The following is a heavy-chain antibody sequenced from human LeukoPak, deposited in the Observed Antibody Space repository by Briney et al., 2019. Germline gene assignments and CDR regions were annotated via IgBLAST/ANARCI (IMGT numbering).Heavy chain of an antibody. V-gene: IGHV4-34*01. Sequence: PSETLSLTCAVYGGSFSGYYWSWIRQPPGKGLEWIGEINHSGSTNYNPSLKSRVTISVDTSKNQFSLKLSSVTAADTAVYYCARGKGKSRYRTKGQSQVVPAAMPRLGDGMDVWGQGTTVTVSS. J-gene: IGHJ6*02. CDR1: GGSFSGYY. CDR3: ARGKGKSRYRTKGQSQVVPAAMPRLGDGMDV. D-gene: IGHD2-2*01. CDR2: INHSGST.